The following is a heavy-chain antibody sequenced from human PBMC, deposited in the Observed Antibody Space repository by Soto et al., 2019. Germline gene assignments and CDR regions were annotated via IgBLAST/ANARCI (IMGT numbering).Heavy chain of an antibody. CDR1: GFTFSSYG. J-gene: IGHJ4*02. Sequence: QVQLVESGGGVVQPGRSLRLSCAASGFTFSSYGMHWVRQAPGKGLEWVAVIWYDGSNKYNADSVKGRFTISRDNSKNALYLQMNSLRAEDTAVYYCARVEGGYSSGWYLDYWGQGTLVTVSS. CDR3: ARVEGGYSSGWYLDY. V-gene: IGHV3-33*01. D-gene: IGHD6-19*01. CDR2: IWYDGSNK.